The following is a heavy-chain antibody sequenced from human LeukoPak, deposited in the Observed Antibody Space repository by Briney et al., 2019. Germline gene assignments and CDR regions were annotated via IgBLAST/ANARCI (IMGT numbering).Heavy chain of an antibody. CDR2: IYYSGST. D-gene: IGHD4-17*01. J-gene: IGHJ4*02. CDR3: ARHPHDYGGNSDFVDY. CDR1: GGSISSYY. Sequence: SETLSLTCTVSGGSISSYYWSWIRQPPGKGLEWIGYIYYSGSTNYNPSLKSRVTISVDTSKNQFSLKLSSMTAADTAVYYCARHPHDYGGNSDFVDYWGQGTLVTVSS. V-gene: IGHV4-59*08.